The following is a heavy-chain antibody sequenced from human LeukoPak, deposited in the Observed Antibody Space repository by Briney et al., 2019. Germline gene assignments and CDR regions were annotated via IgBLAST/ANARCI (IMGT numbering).Heavy chain of an antibody. CDR1: GFIFSSYA. CDR2: ISGSGVST. Sequence: GGSPRLSCAATGFIFSSYAMSWVRQAPGKGLEWVSAISGSGVSTYYADSVKGRFSISRDNSKNTLYLQMNSLRAEDMAVYYCAKGPLIEVAGTTWDYWGQGTLVTVSS. V-gene: IGHV3-23*01. J-gene: IGHJ4*02. D-gene: IGHD6-19*01. CDR3: AKGPLIEVAGTTWDY.